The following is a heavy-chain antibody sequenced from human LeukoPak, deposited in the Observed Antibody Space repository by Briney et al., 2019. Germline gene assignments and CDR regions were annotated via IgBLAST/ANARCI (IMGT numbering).Heavy chain of an antibody. D-gene: IGHD5-12*01. CDR3: ATHSPEWRYSGYYNYYYMDV. J-gene: IGHJ6*03. Sequence: ASVKVSRKASGYTLTAYYMHWVRQAPGQGLEWMGVISPDGVTTFYAQRFQGRVTLTRDMSTSTVYMDLSSLIYEDTAVYFCATHSPEWRYSGYYNYYYMDVWGNGTTVTVSS. CDR2: ISPDGVTT. CDR1: GYTLTAYY. V-gene: IGHV1-46*01.